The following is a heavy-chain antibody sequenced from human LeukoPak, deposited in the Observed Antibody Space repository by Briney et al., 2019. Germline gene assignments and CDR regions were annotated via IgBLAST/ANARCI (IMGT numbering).Heavy chain of an antibody. CDR3: ARAAAIRDAFDI. D-gene: IGHD6-25*01. J-gene: IGHJ3*02. CDR2: IYYSGST. V-gene: IGHV4-30-4*08. Sequence: PSETLSLTCAVYGGSFSGYYWSWIRQPPGKGLEWIGYIYYSGSTYYNPSLKSRVTISVDTSKNQFSLKLSSVTAADTAVYYCARAAAIRDAFDIWGQGTMVTVSS. CDR1: GGSFSGYY.